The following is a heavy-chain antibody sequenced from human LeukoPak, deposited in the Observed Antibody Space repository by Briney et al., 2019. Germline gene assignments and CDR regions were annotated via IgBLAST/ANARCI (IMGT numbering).Heavy chain of an antibody. CDR3: ARSYGDYVLDY. J-gene: IGHJ4*02. Sequence: GGSLRLSCAASGFTFSSYAMSWVRQAPGKGPEWVSAISGSGGSTYYADSVKGRFTISRDNATNSLYLQMNSLRAEDTAVYYCARSYGDYVLDYWGQGTLVTVSS. V-gene: IGHV3-23*01. D-gene: IGHD4-17*01. CDR1: GFTFSSYA. CDR2: ISGSGGST.